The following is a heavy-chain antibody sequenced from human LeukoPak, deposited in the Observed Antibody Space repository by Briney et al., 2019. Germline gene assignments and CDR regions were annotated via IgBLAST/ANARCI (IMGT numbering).Heavy chain of an antibody. CDR2: INPNSGGT. CDR3: ARGTTTIDNWFDP. V-gene: IGHV1-2*04. D-gene: IGHD2/OR15-2a*01. Sequence: ASVKVSCKASEYTFTGYYMHWVRQAPGQGLEWMGWINPNSGGTNYAQKFQGWVTMTRDTSISTAYMELSRLRSDDTAVYYCARGTTTIDNWFDPWGQGTLVTVSS. CDR1: EYTFTGYY. J-gene: IGHJ5*02.